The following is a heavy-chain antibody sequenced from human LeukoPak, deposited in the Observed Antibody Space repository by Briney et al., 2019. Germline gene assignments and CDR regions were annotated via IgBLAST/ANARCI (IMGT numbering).Heavy chain of an antibody. D-gene: IGHD6-19*01. CDR3: ARVESGCAHYGMDV. V-gene: IGHV4-31*03. J-gene: IGHJ6*02. CDR1: GGSLSSGGYY. Sequence: SQTLSLTCTVSGGSLSSGGYYWRWIRQHPGTGLEWLGYIYYSGSTYYNPSLKSRVTISVDTSKNQFSLKLSSVTAADTAVYYCARVESGCAHYGMDVWGQGTTVTVSS. CDR2: IYYSGST.